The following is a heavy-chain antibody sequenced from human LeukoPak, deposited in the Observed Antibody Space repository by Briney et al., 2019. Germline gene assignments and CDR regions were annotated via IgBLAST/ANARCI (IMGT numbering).Heavy chain of an antibody. CDR2: ISYDGSNK. J-gene: IGHJ4*02. Sequence: PGGSLRLSCAASGFTFSSYAMHWVRQAPGRGLEWVAVISYDGSNKYYADSVKGRFTISRDNSKNSLYLQMNSLRAEDTAVYYCARGPRGISSTDDYWGQGTLVTVSS. CDR3: ARGPRGISSTDDY. V-gene: IGHV3-30-3*01. D-gene: IGHD6-13*01. CDR1: GFTFSSYA.